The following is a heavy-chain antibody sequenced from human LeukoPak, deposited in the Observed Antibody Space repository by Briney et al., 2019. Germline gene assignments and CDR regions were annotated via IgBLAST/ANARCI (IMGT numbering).Heavy chain of an antibody. Sequence: GGSLRLSCAASGFTFSSYEMNWVRQAPGKGLEWVSYISSSGSTIYYADSVKGRFTISGDNAKKSVDLQMNSLSAEDTSVYYCVRNFGDGFDYWGQGTMVIVSS. D-gene: IGHD4-17*01. CDR2: ISSSGSTI. V-gene: IGHV3-48*03. CDR3: VRNFGDGFDY. CDR1: GFTFSSYE. J-gene: IGHJ4*02.